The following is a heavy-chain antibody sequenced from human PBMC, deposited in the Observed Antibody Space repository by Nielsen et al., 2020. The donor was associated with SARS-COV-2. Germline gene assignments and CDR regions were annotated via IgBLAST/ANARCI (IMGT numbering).Heavy chain of an antibody. CDR2: ISGAGDIP. J-gene: IGHJ1*01. CDR1: GFTFSSAW. V-gene: IGHV3-23*01. Sequence: GESLKISCAASGFTFSSAWMSWVRQAPGKGPEWVSAISGAGDIPYYADSVQGRFTVSRDNSRNTVELQMDSLRVEDTAVYYCVKDPTVECSSTSSCHPAAEYFQHWGQGTLVAVSS. CDR3: VKDPTVECSSTSSCHPAAEYFQH. D-gene: IGHD2-2*01.